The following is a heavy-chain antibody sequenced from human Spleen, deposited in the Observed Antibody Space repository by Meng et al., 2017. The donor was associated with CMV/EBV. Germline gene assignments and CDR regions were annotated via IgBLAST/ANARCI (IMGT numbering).Heavy chain of an antibody. D-gene: IGHD1-1*01. CDR1: GFTFSSYS. J-gene: IGHJ4*02. V-gene: IGHV3-21*01. CDR3: ARDRRGGERLVY. Sequence: AASGFTFSSYSMNWVRQAPGKGLEWVSSISSSSSYIYYADSVKGRFTISRDNAKNSLYLQMNSLRAEDTAVYYCARDRRGGERLVYWGQGTLVTVSS. CDR2: ISSSSSYI.